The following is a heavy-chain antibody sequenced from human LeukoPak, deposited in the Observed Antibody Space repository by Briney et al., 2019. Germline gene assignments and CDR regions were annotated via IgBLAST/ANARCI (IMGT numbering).Heavy chain of an antibody. CDR2: IYYSGST. D-gene: IGHD2-8*01. J-gene: IGHJ3*02. V-gene: IGHV4-59*08. CDR3: ASDTNQDAFDI. Sequence: SETLSLTCTVSGGSISSYYWSWIRQPPGKGLEWIGYIYYSGSTNYNPSLKSRVTISVDTSKNQFSLKLSSVTAADTAVYYCASDTNQDAFDIWGQGTMVTVSS. CDR1: GGSISSYY.